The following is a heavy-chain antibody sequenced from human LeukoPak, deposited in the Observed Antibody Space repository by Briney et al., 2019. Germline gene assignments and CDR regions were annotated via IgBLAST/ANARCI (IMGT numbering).Heavy chain of an antibody. CDR1: GFTFDNYA. V-gene: IGHV3-9*01. J-gene: IGHJ4*02. CDR3: AKAELGHCSGGRCSGWAPFDH. D-gene: IGHD2-15*01. Sequence: GGSLRLSCEASGFTFDNYAMHWVRQAPGKGLEWVSGISWSSGSLGYADSVKGRFTISRDNAKNSLYLQMNSLRAEDTALYCCAKAELGHCSGGRCSGWAPFDHWGQGTQVTVSS. CDR2: ISWSSGSL.